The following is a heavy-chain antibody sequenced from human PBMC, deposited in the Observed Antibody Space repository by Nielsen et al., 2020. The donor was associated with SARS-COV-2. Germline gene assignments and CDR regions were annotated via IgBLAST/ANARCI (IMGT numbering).Heavy chain of an antibody. D-gene: IGHD3-10*01. CDR2: IRSKAYGGTT. J-gene: IGHJ4*02. CDR3: AKVDGDDYYGSGTGAFDY. V-gene: IGHV3-49*02. Sequence: WIRQPPGKGLEWVGFIRSKAYGGTTEYAASVKGRFTISRDDSKSIAYLQMNSLRAEDTAVYYCAKVDGDDYYGSGTGAFDYWGQGTLVTVSS.